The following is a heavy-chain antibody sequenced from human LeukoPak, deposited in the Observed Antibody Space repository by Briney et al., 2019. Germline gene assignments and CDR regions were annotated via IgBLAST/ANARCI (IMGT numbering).Heavy chain of an antibody. V-gene: IGHV3-48*01. J-gene: IGHJ4*02. CDR1: GFTFNTNS. D-gene: IGHD6-13*01. Sequence: GGSLRLSCAASGFTFNTNSMNWVRQAPGKGLEWVSFISSVISTVYYADSVKGRFTISRENAKNSMYLQMNSLRVDDTAVYYCAKGSSWLDYWGQGILVTVSS. CDR2: ISSVISTV. CDR3: AKGSSWLDY.